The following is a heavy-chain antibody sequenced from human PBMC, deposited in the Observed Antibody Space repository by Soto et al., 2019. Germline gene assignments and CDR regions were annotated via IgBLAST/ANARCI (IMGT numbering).Heavy chain of an antibody. CDR1: GYIFTDYY. D-gene: IGHD2-2*01. Sequence: GASVKVSCKASGYIFTDYYMNWVRQAPGQGLEWMGWINPNSGGTNYAQNFQGRVTMTTDTSISTAYMELSSLRSDDTAVYYCARPYCGSNSCHNCFDPCGQGTLVTVSS. V-gene: IGHV1-2*02. CDR2: INPNSGGT. J-gene: IGHJ5*02. CDR3: ARPYCGSNSCHNCFDP.